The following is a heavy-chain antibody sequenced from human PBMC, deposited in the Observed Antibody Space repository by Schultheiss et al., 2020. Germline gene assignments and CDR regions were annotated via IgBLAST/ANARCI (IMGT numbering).Heavy chain of an antibody. J-gene: IGHJ5*02. V-gene: IGHV1-58*02. D-gene: IGHD6-6*01. CDR1: GFTFTSSA. Sequence: SVKVSCKASGFTFTSSAMQWVRQARGQRLEWIGWIVVGSGNTNYAQKFQERVTITRDMSTSTAYMELSSLRSEDTAVYYCAVSSSSYRNNWFDPWGQGTLVTVYS. CDR2: IVVGSGNT. CDR3: AVSSSSYRNNWFDP.